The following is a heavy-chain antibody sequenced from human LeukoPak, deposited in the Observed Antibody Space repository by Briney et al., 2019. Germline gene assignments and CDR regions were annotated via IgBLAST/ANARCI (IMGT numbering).Heavy chain of an antibody. CDR2: IHYRGST. Sequence: SETLSLTRTVSSGSVSRYYWSWIRQPPGKGLEWIGYIHYRGSTNYNPSLKSRVTISVDTSKSQFSLKLTSVTAADTAMYYCARHSYDSSTYLHFDYWGQGSLVTVSS. J-gene: IGHJ4*02. CDR3: ARHSYDSSTYLHFDY. D-gene: IGHD3-22*01. V-gene: IGHV4-59*08. CDR1: SGSVSRYY.